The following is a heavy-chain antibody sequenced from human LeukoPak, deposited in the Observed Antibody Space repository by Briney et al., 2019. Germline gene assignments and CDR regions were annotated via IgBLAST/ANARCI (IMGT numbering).Heavy chain of an antibody. Sequence: GGSLRLSCAASGFSFSSYAMHWVRQAPGKGLEWVTLIWSHGNDKYYGDSVKGRFTISRDNSKNTLYLQMNSLRTEDTAVYYCAKGSYLWFGDSSFDYWGQGTLVTVSS. J-gene: IGHJ4*02. CDR1: GFSFSSYA. V-gene: IGHV3-30*02. CDR2: IWSHGNDK. D-gene: IGHD3-10*01. CDR3: AKGSYLWFGDSSFDY.